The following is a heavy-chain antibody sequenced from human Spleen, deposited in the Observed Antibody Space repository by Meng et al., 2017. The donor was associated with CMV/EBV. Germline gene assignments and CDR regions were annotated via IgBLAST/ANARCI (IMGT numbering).Heavy chain of an antibody. CDR2: IYYSGST. J-gene: IGHJ5*02. CDR3: ARGLVGSIYGHLKWFDP. Sequence: GSLRLSCTVSGDSISSYYWTWIRQPPGKGLEWIGYIYYSGSTNYNPSLKSRVTISVDTSKDQFSLKLSSVTAADTALYYCARGLVGSIYGHLKWFDPWGQGILVTVSS. D-gene: IGHD1-26*01. CDR1: GDSISSYY. V-gene: IGHV4-59*01.